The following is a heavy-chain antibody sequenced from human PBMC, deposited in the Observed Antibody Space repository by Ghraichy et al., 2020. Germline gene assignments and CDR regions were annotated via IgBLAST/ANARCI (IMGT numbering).Heavy chain of an antibody. V-gene: IGHV4-59*01. Sequence: SETLSLTCTVSGGSISSYYWSWIRQPPGKGLEWIGYIYYSGSTNYNPSLKSRVTISVDTSKNQFSLKLSSVTAADTAVYYCARDCVPGLWFGECYGMDVWGQGTTVTVSS. J-gene: IGHJ6*02. D-gene: IGHD3-10*01. CDR2: IYYSGST. CDR3: ARDCVPGLWFGECYGMDV. CDR1: GGSISSYY.